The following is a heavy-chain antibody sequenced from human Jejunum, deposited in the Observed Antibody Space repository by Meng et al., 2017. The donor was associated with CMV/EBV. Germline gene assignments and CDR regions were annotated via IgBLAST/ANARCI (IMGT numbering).Heavy chain of an antibody. V-gene: IGHV4-39*07. J-gene: IGHJ4*02. CDR3: ARDLTNKWFYY. D-gene: IGHD1-26*01. Sequence: HWQGPGHGLVNAAETLSLTCTASGVPISSGSHTWAWFRQPPGKRLEWIGSMYFSGIADYNPSLKSRVTISLHATQKQFSLRLTSVTAADSAVYFCARDLTNKWFYYWGQGTLVTVSS. CDR2: MYFSGIA. CDR1: GVPISSGSHT.